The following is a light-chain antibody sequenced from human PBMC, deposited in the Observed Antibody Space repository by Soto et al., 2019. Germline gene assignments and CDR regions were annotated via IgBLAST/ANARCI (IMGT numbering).Light chain of an antibody. CDR1: QSVSSN. J-gene: IGKJ4*01. CDR3: QPYNNWPQT. CDR2: GAS. V-gene: IGKV3-15*01. Sequence: EIVMTQSPATLSVSPGERATLSCRASQSVSSNLAWYQQKPCQAPRLLIYGASTRATGIPARFSGSGSGTEFTLTISSLQSEDFAVYYCQPYNNWPQTFGGGTKVEIK.